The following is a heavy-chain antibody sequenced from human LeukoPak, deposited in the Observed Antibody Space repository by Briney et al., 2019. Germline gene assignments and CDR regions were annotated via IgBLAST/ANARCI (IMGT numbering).Heavy chain of an antibody. V-gene: IGHV1-69*06. J-gene: IGHJ6*03. CDR3: ARARWLQSYYYYYYMDA. CDR1: GGTFSSYA. CDR2: IIPIFGTA. Sequence: ASVKVSCKASGGTFSSYAISWVRQAPGQGLEWMGGIIPIFGTANYAQKFQGRVTITADKSTSTAYMELSSLRSEDTAVYYCARARWLQSYYYYYYMDAWGKGTTVTVSS. D-gene: IGHD5-24*01.